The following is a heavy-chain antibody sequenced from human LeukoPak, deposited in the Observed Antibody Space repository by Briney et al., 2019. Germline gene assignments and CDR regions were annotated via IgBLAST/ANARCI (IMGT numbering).Heavy chain of an antibody. V-gene: IGHV4-59*01. J-gene: IGHJ6*02. CDR3: ATKYYGMDV. CDR1: GGSISSYY. CDR2: IYYSGST. Sequence: SETLSLTCTVSGGSISSYYWSWIRQPPGKGLEWIGYIYYSGSTNYNPSLKSRVTISVDTSKNQFSLELSSVTAADTAVYYCATKYYGMDVWGQGTTVTVSS.